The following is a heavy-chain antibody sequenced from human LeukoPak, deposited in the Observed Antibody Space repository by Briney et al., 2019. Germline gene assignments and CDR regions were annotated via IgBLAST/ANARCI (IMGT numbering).Heavy chain of an antibody. CDR2: IGSSGSTI. V-gene: IGHV3-48*03. CDR1: GFTFSTYE. CDR3: ATVLTKYYYGMDV. Sequence: GGSLRLSCAASGFTFSTYEMNWVRQAPGKGLEWVSYIGSSGSTIYYADSVKGRFTISRDNAKNSLYLQMNSLRAEDSAVYYCATVLTKYYYGMDVWGQGTTVTVSS. J-gene: IGHJ6*02. D-gene: IGHD2-15*01.